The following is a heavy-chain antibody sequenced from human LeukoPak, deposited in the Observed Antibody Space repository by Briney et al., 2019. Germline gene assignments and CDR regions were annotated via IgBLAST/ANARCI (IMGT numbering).Heavy chain of an antibody. CDR1: GGSISSGGYY. D-gene: IGHD4-11*01. Sequence: PSETLSLTCTVSGGSISSGGYYWSWIRQHPGKGLEWIGYIYYSGSTYYNPSLKSRVTISVDTSKNQFSLKLSSVTAADTAVYYCARGRYSNYFQYYYYYMDVWGKGTTVTVSS. CDR3: ARGRYSNYFQYYYYYMDV. CDR2: IYYSGST. V-gene: IGHV4-31*03. J-gene: IGHJ6*03.